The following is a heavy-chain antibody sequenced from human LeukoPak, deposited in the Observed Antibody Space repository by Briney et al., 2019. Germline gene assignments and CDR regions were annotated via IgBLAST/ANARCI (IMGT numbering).Heavy chain of an antibody. CDR3: ARLTVVATRGYFDY. J-gene: IGHJ4*02. CDR2: YYPGDSDT. D-gene: IGHD2-15*01. CDR1: GYSFTSYW. Sequence: GESLKISCKASGYSFTSYWIGWVRQMPGKGLEWMGIYYPGDSDTRYSPSIQGQVTTSADKSISTAYLQWSSLKASDTAMYYCARLTVVATRGYFDYWGQGTLVTVSS. V-gene: IGHV5-51*01.